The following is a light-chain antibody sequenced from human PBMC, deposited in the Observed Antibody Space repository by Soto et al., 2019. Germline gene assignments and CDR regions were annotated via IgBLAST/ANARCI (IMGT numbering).Light chain of an antibody. J-gene: IGKJ1*01. Sequence: IQMTQSPSTLSGSVGDRVTLPCRASQTISSWLAWYQQKPGKAPKLLIYKASTLKSGVPSRFSGSGSGTEFTLTISSLQPDDFATYYCQHYNSYSEAFGQGTKVDI. CDR1: QTISSW. V-gene: IGKV1-5*03. CDR3: QHYNSYSEA. CDR2: KAS.